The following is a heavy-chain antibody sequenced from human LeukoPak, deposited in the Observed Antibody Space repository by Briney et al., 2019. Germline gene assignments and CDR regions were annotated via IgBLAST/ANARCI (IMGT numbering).Heavy chain of an antibody. J-gene: IGHJ4*02. CDR2: IGEDGSEK. V-gene: IGHV3-7*04. D-gene: IGHD6-6*01. Sequence: PGGSLRLSCAASGFIFSSYWMSWVRQAPGTGMEWMANIGEDGSEKYYVDSVKGRFTISRDNAKNSLYLQINSLRAEDTAVYYCARASSRGTVDYWGQGTLVTVSS. CDR1: GFIFSSYW. CDR3: ARASSRGTVDY.